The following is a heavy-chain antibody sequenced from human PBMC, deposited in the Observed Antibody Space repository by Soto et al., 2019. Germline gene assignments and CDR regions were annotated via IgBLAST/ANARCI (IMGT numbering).Heavy chain of an antibody. CDR3: AREGITIFGVVISYYYGMDV. D-gene: IGHD3-3*01. V-gene: IGHV6-1*01. CDR1: GDSVSSNSAA. Sequence: SQTLSLTCAISGDSVSSNSAAWNWIRQSPSRGLEWLGRTYYRSKWYNDYAVSVKSRITINPDTSKNQFSLQLNSVTPEDTAVYYCAREGITIFGVVISYYYGMDVWGQGTTVTVSS. J-gene: IGHJ6*02. CDR2: TYYRSKWYN.